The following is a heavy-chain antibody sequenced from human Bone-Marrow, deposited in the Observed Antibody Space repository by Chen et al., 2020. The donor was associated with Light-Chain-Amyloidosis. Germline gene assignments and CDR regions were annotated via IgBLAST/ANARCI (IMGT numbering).Heavy chain of an antibody. CDR1: GYTLAELS. Sequence: QVQLVQSGAEVKRPGTSVKVSCEVSGYTLAELSMHWVRQAPGKRLEWVGGFEPEDGRRIYAPKFQGRVTMTEDTSTETAYMELRALRSEDTAVYYCTADRSVTTAYYRRYAMDVWGQGTAVTVSS. D-gene: IGHD4-17*01. J-gene: IGHJ6*02. CDR2: FEPEDGRR. CDR3: TADRSVTTAYYRRYAMDV. V-gene: IGHV1-24*01.